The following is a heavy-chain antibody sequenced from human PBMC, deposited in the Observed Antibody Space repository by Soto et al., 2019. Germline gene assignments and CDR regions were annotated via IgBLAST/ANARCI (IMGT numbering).Heavy chain of an antibody. Sequence: QVQLVESGGGVVQPGRSLSLSCAVSGFSFSDHGMHWVRQAPGKGLEWVAVISHDGRNKRNGDTVRGRITNSRDNSKTTVSLEINSLTGNATGIYYCARHHWKEWLGYLADWGQGALVTVSS. J-gene: IGHJ4*02. CDR3: ARHHWKEWLGYLAD. V-gene: IGHV3-30*03. CDR1: GFSFSDHG. CDR2: ISHDGRNK. D-gene: IGHD6-19*01.